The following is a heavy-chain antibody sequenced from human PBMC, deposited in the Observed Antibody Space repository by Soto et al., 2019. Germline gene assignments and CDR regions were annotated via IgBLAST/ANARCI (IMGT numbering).Heavy chain of an antibody. J-gene: IGHJ6*02. CDR1: GFTFSSYS. CDR2: ISSSSSYI. CDR3: ARDGIVVVPAASYYYYGMDV. D-gene: IGHD2-2*01. V-gene: IGHV3-21*01. Sequence: EVQLVESGGGLVKPGGSLRLSCAASGFTFSSYSMNWVRQAPGKWLEWVSSISSSSSYIYYADSVKGRFTISRDNAKNSLYLQMNSLRAEDTAVYYCARDGIVVVPAASYYYYGMDVWGQGTTVTVSS.